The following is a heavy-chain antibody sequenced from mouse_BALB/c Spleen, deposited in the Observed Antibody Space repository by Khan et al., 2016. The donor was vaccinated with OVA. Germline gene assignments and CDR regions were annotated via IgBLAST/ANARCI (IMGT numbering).Heavy chain of an antibody. CDR2: INPTSGYT. CDR3: RRDRIEY. CDR1: GYTFTTYW. Sequence: QVQLKQSGAELAKPGASVKMSCKASGYTFTTYWMHWVKQRPGQGLEWNGYINPTSGYTDYNEKFKDRATLSADKSSSTAYMQLSSLTSEDSAVYDCRRDRIEYWGQGTTLTVSS. J-gene: IGHJ2*01. V-gene: IGHV1-7*01.